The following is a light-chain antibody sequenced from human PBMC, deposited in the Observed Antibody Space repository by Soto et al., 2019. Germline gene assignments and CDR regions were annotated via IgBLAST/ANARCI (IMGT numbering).Light chain of an antibody. J-gene: IGKJ1*01. CDR1: QTISSY. CDR3: QQSYSGRP. V-gene: IGKV1-39*01. CDR2: SAF. Sequence: DIQMTQSPSSLSASVGDRVTITCRASQTISSYLNWYQQKPGKASRLLLYSAFSLQSGVPSRFSGSGYGTDFTLNISNLQPEDFATYYCQQSYSGRPCGQGTQVEIK.